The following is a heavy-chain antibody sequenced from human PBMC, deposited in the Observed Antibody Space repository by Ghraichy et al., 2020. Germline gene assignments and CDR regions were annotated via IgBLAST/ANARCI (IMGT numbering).Heavy chain of an antibody. CDR2: ISWNDDK. D-gene: IGHD1-1*01. J-gene: IGHJ4*02. Sequence: SGPTLVKPTQTLTLTCTFFGFSLRDRGVGVGWIRQPPGKALEWLALISWNDDKLYNSSLKSRLTITKDTYREEVVLSMTNMDPLDTATYFCARTRNWNDAFDSWGQGTLLTVSS. V-gene: IGHV2-5*01. CDR3: ARTRNWNDAFDS. CDR1: GFSLRDRGVG.